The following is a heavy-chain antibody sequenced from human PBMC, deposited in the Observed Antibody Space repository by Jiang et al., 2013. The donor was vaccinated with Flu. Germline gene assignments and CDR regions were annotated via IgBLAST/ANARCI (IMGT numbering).Heavy chain of an antibody. CDR3: ARNIPENWYYQAYYFDY. Sequence: KPTQTLTLTCTFSGFSLITDQVGVGWIRQPPGKALEWLAVIYWNNNERYSPSLKSRLTLTKDTSKNLVVLTMTNVDPVDTGTYFCARNIPENWYYQAYYFDYWGQGTLVTVSS. CDR2: IYWNNNE. CDR1: GFSLITDQVG. D-gene: IGHD1-7*01. V-gene: IGHV2-5*01. J-gene: IGHJ4*02.